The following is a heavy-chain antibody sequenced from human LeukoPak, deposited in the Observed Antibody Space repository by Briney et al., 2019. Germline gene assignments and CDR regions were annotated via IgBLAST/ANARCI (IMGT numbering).Heavy chain of an antibody. Sequence: GGSLRLSCAASGFTFNSYWMHWVRQAPGKGLVWVSRINSDGSSTSYADSVKGRFTISRDNAKNTLYLQMNSLRAEDTAVYYCAKVGIEQWLTQGQFFDYWGQGTLVTVPS. J-gene: IGHJ4*02. CDR1: GFTFNSYW. CDR2: INSDGSST. V-gene: IGHV3-74*01. CDR3: AKVGIEQWLTQGQFFDY. D-gene: IGHD6-19*01.